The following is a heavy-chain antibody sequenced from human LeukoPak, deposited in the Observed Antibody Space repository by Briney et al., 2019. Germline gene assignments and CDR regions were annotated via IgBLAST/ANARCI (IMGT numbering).Heavy chain of an antibody. CDR2: ISGSGGST. Sequence: PGGSLRLSCAASGFTFSSYAMSWVRPAPGKGLEWVSAISGSGGSTYYADSVKGRFTISRDNSKNTLYLQMNSLRAEDTAVYYCAKAQRPNSGYLGFLVDYWGQGTLVTVSS. CDR3: AKAQRPNSGYLGFLVDY. V-gene: IGHV3-23*01. J-gene: IGHJ4*02. D-gene: IGHD5-12*01. CDR1: GFTFSSYA.